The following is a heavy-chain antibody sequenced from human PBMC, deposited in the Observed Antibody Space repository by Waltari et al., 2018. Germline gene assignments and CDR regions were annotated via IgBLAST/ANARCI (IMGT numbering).Heavy chain of an antibody. CDR1: GLPVTSNY. CDR3: AKNYDTGVACYDY. Sequence: EVQLVESGVGLIQPGGSLRLSCAASGLPVTSNYQTWVRQAPGQGLEWVSIIYGDGTRYYADSVKGRFTISRDISKRTVFLQMNSLRADDTAVYYCAKNYDTGVACYDYWGQGTLVTVSS. CDR2: IYGDGTR. D-gene: IGHD3-22*01. V-gene: IGHV3-53*01. J-gene: IGHJ4*02.